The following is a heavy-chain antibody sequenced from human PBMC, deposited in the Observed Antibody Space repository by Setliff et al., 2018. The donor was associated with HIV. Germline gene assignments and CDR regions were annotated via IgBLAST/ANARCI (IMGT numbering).Heavy chain of an antibody. V-gene: IGHV1-3*01. J-gene: IGHJ4*02. CDR3: ARRGRFTGGYSYGSDYLDY. CDR1: GYTFTNYA. D-gene: IGHD5-18*01. CDR2: INDGNGNT. Sequence: ASVKVSCKASGYTFTNYAIHWVRQAPGLGLEWMGWINDGNGNTKYYQKFQGRVTITRNPAASTAYMDLSSLRSEDTAVYYCARRGRFTGGYSYGSDYLDYWGQGTLVTVSS.